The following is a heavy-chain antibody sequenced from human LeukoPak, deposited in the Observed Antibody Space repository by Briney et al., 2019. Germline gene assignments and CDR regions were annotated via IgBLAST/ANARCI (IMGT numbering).Heavy chain of an antibody. D-gene: IGHD3-3*01. CDR1: GYTFTSYG. CDR2: ISAYNGNT. V-gene: IGHV1-18*01. CDR3: ASLPLRFLEWLPLDY. Sequence: ASVKVSCKASGYTFTSYGISWVRRAPGQGLEWMGWISAYNGNTNYARKLQGRVTMTTDTSTSTAYMELRSLRSDDTAVYYCASLPLRFLEWLPLDYWGQGTLVTVSS. J-gene: IGHJ4*02.